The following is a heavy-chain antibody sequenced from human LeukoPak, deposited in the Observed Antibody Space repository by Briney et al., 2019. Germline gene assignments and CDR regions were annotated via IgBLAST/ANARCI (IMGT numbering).Heavy chain of an antibody. CDR1: GYTLTELS. Sequence: GASVKVSCKVSGYTLTELSMHWVRQAPGKGLEWMGGFDPEDGETIYAQKFQGRVTITRNTSISTAYMELSSLRSEDTAVYYCARGLMDIAAFPYYYYYMDVWGKGTTVTVSS. V-gene: IGHV1-24*01. J-gene: IGHJ6*03. CDR2: FDPEDGET. CDR3: ARGLMDIAAFPYYYYYMDV. D-gene: IGHD6-6*01.